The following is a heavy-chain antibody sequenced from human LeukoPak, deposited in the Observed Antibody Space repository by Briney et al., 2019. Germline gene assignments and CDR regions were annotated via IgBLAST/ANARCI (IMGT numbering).Heavy chain of an antibody. V-gene: IGHV3-23*01. D-gene: IGHD6-19*01. CDR3: AKRGPAGAGKSPDYFDY. Sequence: GGSLILSCAASGFTFSSYVMSWVRQAPGKGLEWVSAIIGSGDRTYYADSVKGRFAISRDNSKNTVYLQMNSLRAEDTAVYYCAKRGPAGAGKSPDYFDYWGQGTLVTVSS. CDR2: IIGSGDRT. J-gene: IGHJ4*02. CDR1: GFTFSSYV.